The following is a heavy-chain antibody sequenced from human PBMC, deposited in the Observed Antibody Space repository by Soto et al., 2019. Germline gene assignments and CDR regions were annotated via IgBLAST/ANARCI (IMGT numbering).Heavy chain of an antibody. CDR1: GGTFSSYA. Sequence: ASVKVSCKASGGTFSSYAISWVRQAPGQGLEWMGGIIPIFGTANYAQKFQGRVTITADESTSTAYMELSSLRSEDTAVYYCATFMTTVTHSLGYGMDVWGQGTTVTVSS. CDR2: IIPIFGTA. D-gene: IGHD4-4*01. J-gene: IGHJ6*02. CDR3: ATFMTTVTHSLGYGMDV. V-gene: IGHV1-69*13.